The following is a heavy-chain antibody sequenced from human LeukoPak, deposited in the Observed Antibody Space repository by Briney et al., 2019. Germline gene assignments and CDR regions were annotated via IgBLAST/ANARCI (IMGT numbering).Heavy chain of an antibody. CDR1: GGPISTYQ. J-gene: IGHJ5*02. Sequence: SETLSLTCTVSGGPISTYQWSWIRQPPGKGLEWIGYIYYTGSTNYNPSLRSRVTISLDTSKNQFSLRVNSVTAADTAVYYCAGRTTVTPNWFDPWGQGTLVTVSS. V-gene: IGHV4-59*08. CDR2: IYYTGST. D-gene: IGHD4-17*01. CDR3: AGRTTVTPNWFDP.